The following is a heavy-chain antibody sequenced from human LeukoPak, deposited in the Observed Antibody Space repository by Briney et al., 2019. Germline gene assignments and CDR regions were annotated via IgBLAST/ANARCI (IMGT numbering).Heavy chain of an antibody. Sequence: SETLSLTCTVSGGSISSYYWSWIRQPPGKGLEWIGSIYYSGSTNYNASLKSRVTISVDTSKNQFSLKLSSVTAADTAVYYCARGDIVVVSAALAWFDSWGQGTLVTVSS. CDR3: ARGDIVVVSAALAWFDS. J-gene: IGHJ5*01. CDR2: IYYSGST. D-gene: IGHD2-2*01. CDR1: GGSISSYY. V-gene: IGHV4-59*01.